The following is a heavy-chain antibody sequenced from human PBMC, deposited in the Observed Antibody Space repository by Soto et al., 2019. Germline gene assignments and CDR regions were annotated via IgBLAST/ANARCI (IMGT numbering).Heavy chain of an antibody. J-gene: IGHJ4*02. D-gene: IGHD1-1*01. CDR3: VRMLDRDY. Sequence: PGGSLSLSCAASGFTFSTYWMHWVRQGLGKGLVWVSRINSDGSITDYADSVKGRFTISRDNAKNTVYLQMSSLRVEDTAVYYCVRMLDRDYWGQGT. V-gene: IGHV3-74*01. CDR1: GFTFSTYW. CDR2: INSDGSIT.